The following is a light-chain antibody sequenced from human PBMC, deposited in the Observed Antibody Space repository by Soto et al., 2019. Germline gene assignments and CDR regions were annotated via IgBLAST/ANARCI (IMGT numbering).Light chain of an antibody. V-gene: IGLV1-44*01. CDR3: AAWDDSLNGVV. CDR1: SSNIGDNT. Sequence: QLVLTQPHSASGTPGQRVTISCSGSSSNIGDNTVNWYQQLPGTAPTLLIYNNSQRPSGVPARFSVCRSGTSASLAISGLQSEDEADYYCAAWDDSLNGVVFGGGTKVTVL. J-gene: IGLJ2*01. CDR2: NNS.